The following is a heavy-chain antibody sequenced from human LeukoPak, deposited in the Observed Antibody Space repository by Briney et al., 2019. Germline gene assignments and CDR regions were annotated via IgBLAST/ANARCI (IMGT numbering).Heavy chain of an antibody. CDR2: IIPIFGTA. J-gene: IGHJ4*02. CDR1: GYTFTGYY. Sequence: SVKVSCKASGYTFTGYYMHWVRQAPGQGLEWMGGIIPIFGTANYAQKFQGRVTITTDESTSTAYMELSSLRPEDTAVYYCASGPLIAVAGTSYFDYWGQGTLVTVSS. V-gene: IGHV1-69*05. D-gene: IGHD6-19*01. CDR3: ASGPLIAVAGTSYFDY.